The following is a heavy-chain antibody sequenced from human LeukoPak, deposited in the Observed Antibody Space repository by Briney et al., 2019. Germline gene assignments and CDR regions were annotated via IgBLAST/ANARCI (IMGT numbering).Heavy chain of an antibody. Sequence: ASVKVSCKASGYTFTGYFIHWVRQAPGQGLEWMGCINPENGDTNYAQMFQGRVTMTRDTPITTGFMELSELRSDDTAVYYCARDIPGYSSAFDVWGQGTMVTVSS. J-gene: IGHJ3*01. V-gene: IGHV1-2*02. D-gene: IGHD6-13*01. CDR2: INPENGDT. CDR1: GYTFTGYF. CDR3: ARDIPGYSSAFDV.